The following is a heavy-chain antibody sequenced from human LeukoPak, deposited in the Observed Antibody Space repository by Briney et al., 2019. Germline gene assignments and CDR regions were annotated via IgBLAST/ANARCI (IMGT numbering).Heavy chain of an antibody. CDR3: ARVGYYYDSSGYYPIPYFDY. CDR1: GGSISNYY. D-gene: IGHD3-22*01. Sequence: SETLSLTCTVSGGSISNYYWSWIRQPPGKGLEWIGYIYYSGTTNYSPSLKSRVTISVDGSKNQFSLKLSSVTAADTAVYYCARVGYYYDSSGYYPIPYFDYWGQGTLVTVSS. CDR2: IYYSGTT. J-gene: IGHJ4*02. V-gene: IGHV4-59*12.